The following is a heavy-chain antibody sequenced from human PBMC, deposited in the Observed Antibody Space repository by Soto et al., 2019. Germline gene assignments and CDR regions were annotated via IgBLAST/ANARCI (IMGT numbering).Heavy chain of an antibody. J-gene: IGHJ4*02. Sequence: EVQLVESGGRLVQPGGSLKLSCAASGFTFSGSAMHWVRQASGKGLEWVGRIRSKANSYATAYAASVKGRFTISRDDSQNTAYLQMNSLKTEDTAVYYCTMTTVTTWGYWGQGTLVTVSS. CDR2: IRSKANSYAT. CDR1: GFTFSGSA. V-gene: IGHV3-73*01. D-gene: IGHD4-17*01. CDR3: TMTTVTTWGY.